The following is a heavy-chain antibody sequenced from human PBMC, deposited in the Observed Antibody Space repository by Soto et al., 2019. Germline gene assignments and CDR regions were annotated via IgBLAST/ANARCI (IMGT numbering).Heavy chain of an antibody. CDR3: ALRKTGSFFDY. J-gene: IGHJ4*02. CDR1: GFTCSTYA. CDR2: IGASGAGT. V-gene: IGHV3-23*01. D-gene: IGHD1-26*01. Sequence: GRALRVSCADPGFTCSTYAMSWGRQAPGKGLDWVSAIGASGAGTYYADSVKGRFTISRDNSRNTLHLQMNNLRAEDTAVYYCALRKTGSFFDYWGQGTLVTSPQ.